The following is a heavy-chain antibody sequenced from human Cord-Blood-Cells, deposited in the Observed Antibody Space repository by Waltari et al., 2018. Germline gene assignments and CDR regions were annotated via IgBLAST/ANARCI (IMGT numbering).Heavy chain of an antibody. J-gene: IGHJ4*02. CDR1: GFTFSSYG. CDR3: ARDAAIVVVPAAIDY. D-gene: IGHD2-2*01. CDR2: IWYDGSNK. V-gene: IGHV3-33*01. Sequence: QVQLVESGGGVVQPGRSLRLSCAASGFTFSSYGMPWVRQAPGKGLEWVAVIWYDGSNKYYADSVKGRFTISRDNSKNTLYLQMNSLRAEDTAVYYCARDAAIVVVPAAIDYWGQGTLVTVSS.